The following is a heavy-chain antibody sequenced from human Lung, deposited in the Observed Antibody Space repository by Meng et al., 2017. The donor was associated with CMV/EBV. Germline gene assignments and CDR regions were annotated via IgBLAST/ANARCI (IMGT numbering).Heavy chain of an antibody. J-gene: IGHJ4*02. Sequence: YTFTGYYLHWVRQAPGQGLEWMRWINPNSGTTNFAQKFQGRVTMTRDTSISTAYMELRRLTSDDTAVYYCARATENFVVEPPAILFDYWGQGTLVTVSS. CDR2: INPNSGTT. CDR1: YTFTGYY. CDR3: ARATENFVVEPPAILFDY. V-gene: IGHV1-2*02. D-gene: IGHD2-2*02.